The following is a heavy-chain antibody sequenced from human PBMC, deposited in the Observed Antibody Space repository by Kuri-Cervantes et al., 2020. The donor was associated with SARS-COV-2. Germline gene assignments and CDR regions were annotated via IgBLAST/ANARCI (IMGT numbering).Heavy chain of an antibody. V-gene: IGHV3-23*01. CDR2: ISGSGGST. D-gene: IGHD3-22*01. Sequence: GGSLRLSCAASGFTFSSYAMSWVRQAPGKGLEWVSAISGSGGSTYYADSVKGRFTTSRDNSKNTLYLQMSSLRAEDTAVYYCVKFRRITMKVAFDIWGQGTMVTVSS. CDR3: VKFRRITMKVAFDI. CDR1: GFTFSSYA. J-gene: IGHJ3*02.